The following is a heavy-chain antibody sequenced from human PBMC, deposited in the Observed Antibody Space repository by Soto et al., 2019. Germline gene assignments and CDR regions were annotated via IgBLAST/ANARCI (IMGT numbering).Heavy chain of an antibody. CDR1: GFTFSSYG. D-gene: IGHD5-12*01. CDR2: ISYDGSNK. Sequence: HPGGSLRLSCAASGFTFSSYGMHWVRQAPGKGLEWVAVISYDGSNKYYADSVKGRFTISRDNSKNTPYLQMNSLRAEDTAVYYCAKDSHLYGYQCPADYWGQGTLVTVSS. J-gene: IGHJ4*02. V-gene: IGHV3-30*18. CDR3: AKDSHLYGYQCPADY.